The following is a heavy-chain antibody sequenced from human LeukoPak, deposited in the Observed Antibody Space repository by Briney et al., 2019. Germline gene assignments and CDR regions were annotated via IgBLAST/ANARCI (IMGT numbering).Heavy chain of an antibody. CDR3: AREMGVVTAHGIDV. CDR1: GGSISSISSNNYH. J-gene: IGHJ6*02. Sequence: SETLSLTCTVSGGSISSISSNNYHWGWIRQPPGKGLEWIGSIYYSGSTYYNPSLKSRVTISVDTSKNQFSLKLSSVTAADTALYYCAREMGVVTAHGIDVWGQGTTVTVSS. V-gene: IGHV4-39*02. CDR2: IYYSGST. D-gene: IGHD4-23*01.